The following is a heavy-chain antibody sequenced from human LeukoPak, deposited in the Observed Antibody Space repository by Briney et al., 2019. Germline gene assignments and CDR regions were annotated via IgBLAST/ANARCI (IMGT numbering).Heavy chain of an antibody. D-gene: IGHD3-22*01. CDR1: GGSISSYY. Sequence: PSETLSLTCTVSGGSISSYYWSWIRQPPGKGLEWIGYIYYSGSTNYNPSLKIRVTISVDTSKNQFSLKLSSVTAADTAVYYCARGYHDFSGYWLSYFDYWGQGTLVTVSS. CDR2: IYYSGST. J-gene: IGHJ4*02. V-gene: IGHV4-59*01. CDR3: ARGYHDFSGYWLSYFDY.